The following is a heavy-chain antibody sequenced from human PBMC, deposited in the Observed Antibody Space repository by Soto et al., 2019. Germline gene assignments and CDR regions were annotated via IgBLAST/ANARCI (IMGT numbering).Heavy chain of an antibody. D-gene: IGHD3-10*01. CDR2: IYHSGST. Sequence: QPPGKGLEWIGEIYHSGSTNYNPSLKSRVTISVDTSKNQFSLKLSSVTAADTAVYYCARGLIGGAWFDPWGQGTLVTVSS. CDR3: ARGLIGGAWFDP. V-gene: IGHV4-34*01. J-gene: IGHJ5*02.